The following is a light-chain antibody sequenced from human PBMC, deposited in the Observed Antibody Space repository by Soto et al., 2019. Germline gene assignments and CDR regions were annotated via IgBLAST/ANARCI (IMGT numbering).Light chain of an antibody. CDR1: SSDVGGYNY. CDR3: SSSTSSSTRLYV. CDR2: DVS. Sequence: QSALTQPASVSGSPGQSITISCTGTSSDVGGYNYVSWYQQHPGKAPKLMIYDVSNRPSGVSNRFSGSKSCNTASLTISGLQADDESDYYFSSSTSSSTRLYVFGTGTKLTVL. V-gene: IGLV2-14*01. J-gene: IGLJ1*01.